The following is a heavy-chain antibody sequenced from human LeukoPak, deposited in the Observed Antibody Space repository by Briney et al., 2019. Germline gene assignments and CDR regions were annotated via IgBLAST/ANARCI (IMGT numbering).Heavy chain of an antibody. CDR2: ISGGGGST. CDR3: AKVSGINHYHWIDP. D-gene: IGHD1-14*01. V-gene: IGHV3-23*01. J-gene: IGHJ5*02. Sequence: GGSLRLSCAASEFTFSNYAMNWVRQAPGQGLEWVSGISGGGGSTYYADSVKGRFTISRDNSKNTLYLQMDSLRAEDTALYYCAKVSGINHYHWIDPWGQGTLVSVSS. CDR1: EFTFSNYA.